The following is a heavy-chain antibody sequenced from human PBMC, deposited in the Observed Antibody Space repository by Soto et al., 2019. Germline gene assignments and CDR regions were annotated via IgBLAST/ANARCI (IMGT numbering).Heavy chain of an antibody. D-gene: IGHD2-2*01. J-gene: IGHJ6*02. Sequence: GGSLRLSCAASGFTFSSYAMSWVRQAPGKGLEWVSAISGSGGSTYYADSVKGRFTISRDNSKNTLYLQMNSLRAEDTAVYYCAKDVIVVVPAAMRYYYYGMDVWGQGTTVTV. CDR1: GFTFSSYA. CDR2: ISGSGGST. CDR3: AKDVIVVVPAAMRYYYYGMDV. V-gene: IGHV3-23*01.